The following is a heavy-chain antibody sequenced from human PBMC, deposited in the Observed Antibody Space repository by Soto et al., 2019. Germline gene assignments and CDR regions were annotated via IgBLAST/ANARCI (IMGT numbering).Heavy chain of an antibody. CDR2: ISAYNGNT. CDR3: ATYQNGSESYYSPHLYFDY. J-gene: IGHJ4*02. D-gene: IGHD3-10*01. CDR1: GYTFTSYG. V-gene: IGHV1-18*01. Sequence: QVQLVQSGVEVKKPGASVKVSCKASGYTFTSYGISWVRQAPGQGLEWMGWISAYNGNTNYAQKLQGRVTMTTDTSTTTAYRELRGLRSDDTAIYYCATYQNGSESYYSPHLYFDYWGQGALVTVSS.